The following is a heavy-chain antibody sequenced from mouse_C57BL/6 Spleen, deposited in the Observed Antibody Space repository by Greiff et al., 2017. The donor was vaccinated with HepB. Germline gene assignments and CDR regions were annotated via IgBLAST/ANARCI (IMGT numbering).Heavy chain of an antibody. J-gene: IGHJ1*03. CDR1: GYTFTSYW. D-gene: IGHD1-3*01. V-gene: IGHV1-72*01. Sequence: VQLQQSGDELVKPGASVKLSCKASGYTFTSYWMNWVKQRPGRGLEWIGRIDPNSGGTKYNAKFKSKATLTVDKPSRTAYMQLNSLPSEDSAVDYWARSSGIYSWYFDVWGKGTTVTVSS. CDR3: ARSSGIYSWYFDV. CDR2: IDPNSGGT.